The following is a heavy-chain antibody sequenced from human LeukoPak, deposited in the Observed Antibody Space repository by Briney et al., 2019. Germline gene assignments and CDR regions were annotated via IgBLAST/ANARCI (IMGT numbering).Heavy chain of an antibody. CDR3: ASSSVGALGY. V-gene: IGHV1-2*02. J-gene: IGHJ4*02. D-gene: IGHD1-26*01. CDR1: RYIFTGYY. Sequence: ASVKVSFKGSRYIFTGYYIHWVRQAPGQGLEWMGWINPNSGGTNYAQKFQGRVTMTRDTSISTVYMELSRLRSDDTAVYYCASSSVGALGYWGQGTLVTVSS. CDR2: INPNSGGT.